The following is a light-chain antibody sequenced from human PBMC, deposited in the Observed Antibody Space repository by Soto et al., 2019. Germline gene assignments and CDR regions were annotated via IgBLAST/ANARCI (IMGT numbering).Light chain of an antibody. CDR3: QRYGGPSWT. CDR1: QSVTSNY. CDR2: GAS. Sequence: EIVLTQSPGTLSLSPGERATLSCRASQSVTSNYLAWYQQKPGQAPRLLIFGASSRATGIPDKFSGSGSGTDFPLPIRRLEPDDFAVYYCQRYGGPSWTFGQGTRVEIK. J-gene: IGKJ1*01. V-gene: IGKV3-20*01.